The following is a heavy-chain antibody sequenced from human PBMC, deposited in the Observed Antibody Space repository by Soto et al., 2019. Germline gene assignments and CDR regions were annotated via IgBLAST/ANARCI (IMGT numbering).Heavy chain of an antibody. CDR1: GYTFTSYY. D-gene: IGHD3-22*01. V-gene: IGHV1-46*01. CDR3: ARHFLTYYYDSSEPYDDFDI. J-gene: IGHJ3*02. Sequence: AAVKVSCKASGYTFTSYYTHWVRQAPGQGLEWMGIINPSGGSTSYAQKFQGRVTMTRDTSTSTVYMELSSLRSEDTAVYYCARHFLTYYYDSSEPYDDFDIWGQGTMVTV. CDR2: INPSGGST.